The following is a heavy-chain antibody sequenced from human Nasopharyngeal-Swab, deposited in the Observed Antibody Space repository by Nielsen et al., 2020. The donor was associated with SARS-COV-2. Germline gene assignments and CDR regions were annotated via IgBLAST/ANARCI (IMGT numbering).Heavy chain of an antibody. V-gene: IGHV4-61*01. D-gene: IGHD1-26*01. CDR1: GCSTSSGAIRSYY. Sequence: SETLSLSCTVSGCSTSSGAIRSYYWSWIRQPPGKGLERIGYFSYTGITNYNPSLKSRVTISVDMSKNQFSLKLSSVTAADTGVYYCAREVVGGLVDSWGQGILVTVSS. J-gene: IGHJ4*02. CDR2: FSYTGIT. CDR3: AREVVGGLVDS.